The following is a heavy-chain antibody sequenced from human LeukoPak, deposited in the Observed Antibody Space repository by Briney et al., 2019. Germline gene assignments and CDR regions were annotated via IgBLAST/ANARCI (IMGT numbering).Heavy chain of an antibody. Sequence: GGSLRLSCAASGFALSSHWMTWVRQVPGRGPEWVANVNRDGSETYYLDSVKGRFTISKDNAKNLLYLQMNSLRAEDTALYHCARNNGMDVWGQGTTVIVSS. CDR3: ARNNGMDV. J-gene: IGHJ6*02. CDR1: GFALSSHW. V-gene: IGHV3-7*03. CDR2: VNRDGSET.